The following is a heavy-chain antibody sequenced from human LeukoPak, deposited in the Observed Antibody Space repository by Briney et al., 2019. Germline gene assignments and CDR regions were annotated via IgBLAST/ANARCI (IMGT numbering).Heavy chain of an antibody. CDR3: GRIRCGHSSWVCYNR. Sequence: SETLSLTCGVFGVSINDYYWSWIRQSPGKGLEWIGEISHSEGTRYNPSLESRITMSVGTSENQLSLKLIFVTAADTAVFYCGRIRCGHSSWVCYNRWGLGTLVTVSS. J-gene: IGHJ4*02. D-gene: IGHD3-22*01. CDR2: ISHSEGT. V-gene: IGHV4-34*10. CDR1: GVSINDYY.